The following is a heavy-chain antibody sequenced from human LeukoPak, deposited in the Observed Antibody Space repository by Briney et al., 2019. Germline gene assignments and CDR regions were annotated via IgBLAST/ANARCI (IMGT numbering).Heavy chain of an antibody. D-gene: IGHD1-26*01. CDR3: ARDLHESGALGVDAFDI. CDR1: GFTFSSYS. V-gene: IGHV3-21*01. CDR2: ISSSSSYI. J-gene: IGHJ3*02. Sequence: GGSLRLSCAASGFTFSSYSMNWVRQAPGKGLEWVSSISSSSSYIYYADSVKGRFTISRDNAKNSLYLQMNSLRAEDTAVYYCARDLHESGALGVDAFDIWGQGTTVTVSS.